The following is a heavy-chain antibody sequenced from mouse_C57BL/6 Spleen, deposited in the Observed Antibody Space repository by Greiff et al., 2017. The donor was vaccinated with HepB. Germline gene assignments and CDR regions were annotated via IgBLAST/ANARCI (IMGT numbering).Heavy chain of an antibody. Sequence: QVQLKQPGAELVKPGASVKMSCKASGYTFTSYWITWVKQRPGQGLEWIGDIYPGSGSTNYNEKFKSKATLTVDTSSSTAYMQLSSLTSEDSAVYYCARGVEGNPPDYWGQGTTLTVSS. J-gene: IGHJ2*01. CDR3: ARGVEGNPPDY. D-gene: IGHD2-1*01. CDR1: GYTFTSYW. CDR2: IYPGSGST. V-gene: IGHV1-55*01.